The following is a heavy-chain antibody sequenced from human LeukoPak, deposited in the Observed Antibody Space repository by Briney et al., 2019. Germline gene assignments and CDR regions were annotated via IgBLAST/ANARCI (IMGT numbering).Heavy chain of an antibody. J-gene: IGHJ4*02. CDR1: GYTFTRHY. D-gene: IGHD5-24*01. V-gene: IGHV1-2*04. CDR3: ARGSLMATMGFDY. CDR2: INPNSGGT. Sequence: ASVKVSCKTSGYTFTRHYIHWVRQAPGQGLEWMGWINPNSGGTVYAQKFQDWVTMTRDTSISTAYMELNRLKSDDTAVYYCARGSLMATMGFDYWGQGSLVTVSS.